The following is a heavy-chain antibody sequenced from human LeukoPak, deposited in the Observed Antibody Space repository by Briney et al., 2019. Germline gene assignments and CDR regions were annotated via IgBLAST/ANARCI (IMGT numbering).Heavy chain of an antibody. CDR2: INHSGST. J-gene: IGHJ6*02. CDR3: ARADCSSTSCPAGGMDV. V-gene: IGHV4-34*01. D-gene: IGHD2-2*01. CDR1: GGSFSGYD. Sequence: SETLSLTCAVYGGSFSGYDWSWIRQPPGKGLEWIGEINHSGSTNYNPSLKSRVTISVDTSKNQFSLKLSSVTAADTAVYYCARADCSSTSCPAGGMDVWGQGTTVTVSS.